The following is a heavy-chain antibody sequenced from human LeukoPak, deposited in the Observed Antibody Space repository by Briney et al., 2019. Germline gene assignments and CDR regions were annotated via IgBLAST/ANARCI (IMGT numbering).Heavy chain of an antibody. V-gene: IGHV4-59*08. J-gene: IGHJ3*02. D-gene: IGHD3-9*01. CDR2: ISYSGST. CDR1: GGSISSYY. Sequence: SETLSLTCTVSGGSISSYYWSWIRQPPGKGLEWNGYISYSGSTNYNPSLKSRVTISIDTSKNQFSLKLRSVTAADTAIYYCARQGYDILTGYIDAFDIWGQGTMVTVSS. CDR3: ARQGYDILTGYIDAFDI.